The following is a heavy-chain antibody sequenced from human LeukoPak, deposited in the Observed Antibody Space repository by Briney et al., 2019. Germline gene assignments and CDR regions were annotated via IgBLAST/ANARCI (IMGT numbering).Heavy chain of an antibody. CDR3: ASNVLSSFHM. V-gene: IGHV3-7*01. CDR1: GFTFSSYW. J-gene: IGHJ3*02. CDR2: IKEDGSER. Sequence: GGSLRLSCAASGFTFSSYWMSWVRQAPGKGLEWVANIKEDGSERYYVDSVKGRFTISRDNAKNLLFVQMNSLRAEDTAVYYCASNVLSSFHMWGQGQWSPSLQ. D-gene: IGHD3-10*01.